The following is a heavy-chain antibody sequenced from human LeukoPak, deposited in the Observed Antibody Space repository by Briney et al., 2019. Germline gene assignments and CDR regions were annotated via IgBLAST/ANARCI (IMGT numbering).Heavy chain of an antibody. CDR2: INHSGST. CDR3: ASQTGVYYDSSGYVH. V-gene: IGHV4-34*01. D-gene: IGHD3-22*01. CDR1: GVSFSGYY. J-gene: IGHJ1*01. Sequence: SETLSLTCAVYGVSFSGYYWSWIRQPPGKGLEWIGEINHSGSTNYNPSLKSRVTISVDTSKNQFSLKLSSVTAADTAVYYCASQTGVYYDSSGYVHWGQGTLVTVSS.